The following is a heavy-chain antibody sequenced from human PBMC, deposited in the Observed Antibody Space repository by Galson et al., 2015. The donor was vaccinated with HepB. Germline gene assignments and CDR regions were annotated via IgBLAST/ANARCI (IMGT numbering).Heavy chain of an antibody. V-gene: IGHV3-30*02. CDR2: IRYDGRNK. D-gene: IGHD2/OR15-2a*01. Sequence: SLRLSCAASGFTFSSYGMHWVRQAPGKGLEWVAFIRYDGRNKYYADSVKGRFTISRDNSKNTVYLQVNSLRGADTAVYYCAKELSTGVTGTSFSWGQGTLVTVSS. CDR1: GFTFSSYG. CDR3: AKELSTGVTGTSFS. J-gene: IGHJ5*02.